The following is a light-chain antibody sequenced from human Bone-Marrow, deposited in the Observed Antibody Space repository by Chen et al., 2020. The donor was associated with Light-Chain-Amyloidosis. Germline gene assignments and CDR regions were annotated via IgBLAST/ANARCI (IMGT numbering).Light chain of an antibody. CDR1: QSVSSAF. V-gene: IGKV3-20*01. CDR3: QQYDSSRWT. CDR2: GAS. Sequence: EIVLTQSPGTLSLSPGERATLSCRASQSVSSAFLSWYQQKPGQAPRLLIYGASSRATAIPNRFSGSGSGTDFTLTISRLEPKDFAMYYCQQYDSSRWTFGQGTKVEFK. J-gene: IGKJ1*01.